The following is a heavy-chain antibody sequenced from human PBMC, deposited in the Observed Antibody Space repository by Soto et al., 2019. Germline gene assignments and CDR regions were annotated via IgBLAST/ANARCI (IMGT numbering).Heavy chain of an antibody. V-gene: IGHV1-69*08. CDR1: GGSVSSYT. CDR3: AGDSGYSNYAFDF. J-gene: IGHJ4*02. CDR2: IIPILGRA. D-gene: IGHD4-4*01. Sequence: QVQLVQSGAEVKKPGSSVKVSCEASGGSVSSYTLSWVRQAPGQGLEWMGRIIPILGRANYAQKFQDRVIITADKSTSTAYMELSSLRSEDTAVYFCAGDSGYSNYAFDFWGQGTLITVSS.